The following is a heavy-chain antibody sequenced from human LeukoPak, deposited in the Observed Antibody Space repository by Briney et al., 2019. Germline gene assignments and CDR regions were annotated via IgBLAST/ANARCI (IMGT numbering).Heavy chain of an antibody. Sequence: GGSLRLSCAASGFTFSNYAMSWVRQAPGKGLEWVSSTSGSGGLTYYADFVKGRFTISRDNSKHTLYMQMNSLRAEDTAVYYCAKDGDNGYSYNIDYWGPGTLITVS. J-gene: IGHJ4*02. V-gene: IGHV3-23*01. CDR3: AKDGDNGYSYNIDY. CDR2: TSGSGGLT. D-gene: IGHD5-18*01. CDR1: GFTFSNYA.